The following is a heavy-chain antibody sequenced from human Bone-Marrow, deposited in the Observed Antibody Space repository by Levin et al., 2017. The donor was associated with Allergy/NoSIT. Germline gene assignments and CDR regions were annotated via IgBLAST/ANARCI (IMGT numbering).Heavy chain of an antibody. D-gene: IGHD2-21*01. J-gene: IGHJ6*02. CDR1: GDSITNYY. CDR3: EAGAYSNACYHYGMDF. Sequence: PSETLSLTCSVSGDSITNYYWTWIRQTPRKGLEWIAYIDNTGTTRYHPSLESRVTISVDVSKNQVYLKVSSVTPADTAVYFWEAGAYSNACYHYGMDFWGQGTTIAVSS. V-gene: IGHV4-59*01. CDR2: IDNTGTT.